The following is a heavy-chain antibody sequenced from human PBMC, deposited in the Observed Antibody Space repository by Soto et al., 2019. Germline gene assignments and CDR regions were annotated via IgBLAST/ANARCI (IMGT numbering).Heavy chain of an antibody. CDR3: AKDIFRVGDSSWSVFDY. CDR2: IGWRSDRI. V-gene: IGHV3-9*01. Sequence: GGSLRLSCAASGFNFDEYAMHWVRQAPGKGLEWVSGIGWRSDRIGYADSVKGRFTISRDSAKSSLYLQMNSLRPEDTALYYCAKDIFRVGDSSWSVFDYWGRGTLVTVSS. CDR1: GFNFDEYA. D-gene: IGHD6-13*01. J-gene: IGHJ4*02.